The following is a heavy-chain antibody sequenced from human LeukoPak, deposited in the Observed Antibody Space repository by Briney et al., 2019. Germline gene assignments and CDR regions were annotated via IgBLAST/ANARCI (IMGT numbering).Heavy chain of an antibody. V-gene: IGHV1-18*01. Sequence: ASVKVSCKASGYTFTSYGISWVRQAPGQGLEWMGWISAYNGNTNYAQKLQGRVTMTTDTSTSTAYMELRSLRSDGTAVYYCARVEMDDSSGYYYPFDYWGQGTLVTVSS. CDR3: ARVEMDDSSGYYYPFDY. D-gene: IGHD3-22*01. CDR1: GYTFTSYG. J-gene: IGHJ4*02. CDR2: ISAYNGNT.